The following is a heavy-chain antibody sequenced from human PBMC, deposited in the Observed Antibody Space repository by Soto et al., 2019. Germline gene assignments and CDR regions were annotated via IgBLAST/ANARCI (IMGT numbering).Heavy chain of an antibody. D-gene: IGHD6-6*01. CDR1: GFSFSTYA. CDR3: AKNWDTTFSSSAH. J-gene: IGHJ4*02. Sequence: EVQLLESGGGLVQAGGSLRLSCSASGFSFSTYAMSWVRQAPGKGLEWVSAISGSGGSTYYADSVKGRFTISRDNSKNTLYLQMNSLRAEDTAVYYCAKNWDTTFSSSAHWGQGTLVTVSS. CDR2: ISGSGGST. V-gene: IGHV3-23*01.